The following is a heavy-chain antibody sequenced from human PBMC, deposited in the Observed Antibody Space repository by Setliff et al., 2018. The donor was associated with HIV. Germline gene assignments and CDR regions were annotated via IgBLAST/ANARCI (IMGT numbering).Heavy chain of an antibody. Sequence: SVKVSCKASGGTFNGHAISWLRQAPGQGLEWMGGTNPILGSANYAQKFQGRVTITTDESTSTAYMELSSLRSDDTAVYFCARDLAESAFIMIRGAGWFDPWGQGTLVTVSS. CDR2: TNPILGSA. CDR3: ARDLAESAFIMIRGAGWFDP. CDR1: GGTFNGHA. D-gene: IGHD3-10*01. J-gene: IGHJ5*02. V-gene: IGHV1-69*05.